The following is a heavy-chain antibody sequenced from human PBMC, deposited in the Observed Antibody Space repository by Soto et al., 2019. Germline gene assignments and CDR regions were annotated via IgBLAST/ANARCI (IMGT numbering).Heavy chain of an antibody. CDR1: GFTFSSYA. CDR3: VKEPKPSSGYDPLHWYFEL. CDR2: ISSNGGST. D-gene: IGHD5-12*01. V-gene: IGHV3-64D*08. Sequence: GGSLRLSCSASGFTFSSYAMHWVRQAPGKGLEYVSAISSNGGSTYYADSVKGRFTISRDNSKNTLYLQMSSLRAEDTAVYYCVKEPKPSSGYDPLHWYFELWGRGTLVTVSS. J-gene: IGHJ2*01.